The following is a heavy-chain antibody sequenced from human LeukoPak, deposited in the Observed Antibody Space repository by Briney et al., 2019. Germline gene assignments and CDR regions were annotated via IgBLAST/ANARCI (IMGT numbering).Heavy chain of an antibody. Sequence: PGGSLRLSCAASGFAVSSNYVTWVRQAPGKGLEWVSAIYRDGRTFYANSVQGRFTISRDNAKNAVYLQMNSLRPEDTAVYYCARGFDTSGYYGWFDPWGQGTLVTVSS. D-gene: IGHD3-22*01. CDR3: ARGFDTSGYYGWFDP. CDR2: IYRDGRT. V-gene: IGHV3-66*02. J-gene: IGHJ5*02. CDR1: GFAVSSNY.